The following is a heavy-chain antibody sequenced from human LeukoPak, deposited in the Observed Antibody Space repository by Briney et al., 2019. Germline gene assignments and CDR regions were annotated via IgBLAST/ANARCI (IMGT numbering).Heavy chain of an antibody. D-gene: IGHD3-10*01. J-gene: IGHJ4*02. V-gene: IGHV1-69*05. Sequence: ASVKVSCKASGGTFSSYAISWVRQAPGQGLEWMGGIIPILGTANYAQKFQGRVTITTDESTSTAYMELSSLRSEDTAVYYCARVDGSGSYISYWGQGTLVTVSS. CDR1: GGTFSSYA. CDR3: ARVDGSGSYISY. CDR2: IIPILGTA.